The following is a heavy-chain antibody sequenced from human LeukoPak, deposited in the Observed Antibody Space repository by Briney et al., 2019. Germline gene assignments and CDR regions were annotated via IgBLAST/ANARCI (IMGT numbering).Heavy chain of an antibody. CDR3: ARVSYDDYGDLDY. J-gene: IGHJ4*02. V-gene: IGHV3-66*01. Sequence: GGSLRLSCAASGFTVSSNYMSWVRRAPGKGLEWVSVIYSGGSTYYADSVKGRFTISRDNSKNTLYLQMNSLRAEDTAVYYCARVSYDDYGDLDYWGQGTLVTVSS. D-gene: IGHD4-17*01. CDR2: IYSGGST. CDR1: GFTVSSNY.